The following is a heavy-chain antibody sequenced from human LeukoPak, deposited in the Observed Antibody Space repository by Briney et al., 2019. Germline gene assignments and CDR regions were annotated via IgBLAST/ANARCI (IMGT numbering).Heavy chain of an antibody. Sequence: WASVKVSCKASGYSFTSYYMHWVRQAPGQGLEWMGVINPSGGRTSYAQKFQGRVTMTRDMSSSTVFMELISLRSEDTAVYYCARDWSNYYDSSGYYYVLCYWGQGTLVTVSS. J-gene: IGHJ4*02. V-gene: IGHV1-46*01. D-gene: IGHD3-22*01. CDR1: GYSFTSYY. CDR3: ARDWSNYYDSSGYYYVLCY. CDR2: INPSGGRT.